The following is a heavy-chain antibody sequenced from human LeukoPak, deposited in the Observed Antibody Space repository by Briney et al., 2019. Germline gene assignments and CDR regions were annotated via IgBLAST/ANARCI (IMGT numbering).Heavy chain of an antibody. CDR2: INHSGST. CDR3: ARRRYFDWFRSAAQFDY. CDR1: GGSISSSSYY. V-gene: IGHV4-39*07. Sequence: PSETLSLTCTVSGGSISSSSYYWGWIRQPPGKGLEWIGEINHSGSTNYNPSLKSRVTISVDTSRNQFSLKLSSVTAADTAVYYCARRRYFDWFRSAAQFDYWGQGTLVTVSS. J-gene: IGHJ4*02. D-gene: IGHD3-9*01.